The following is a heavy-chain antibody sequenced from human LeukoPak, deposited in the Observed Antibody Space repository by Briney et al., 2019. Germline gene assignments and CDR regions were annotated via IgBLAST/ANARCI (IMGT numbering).Heavy chain of an antibody. CDR3: ASSPFLGSTSPYYYYGMDV. CDR1: GGSLSSGGYY. Sequence: PSETLSLTCTVSGGSLSSGGYYWSWIRQHPGKGLEWIGYIYYSGSTYYNPSLKSRVTISVDTSKNQFSLKLSSVTAADTAVYYCASSPFLGSTSPYYYYGMDVWGQGTTVTVSS. CDR2: IYYSGST. V-gene: IGHV4-31*03. D-gene: IGHD2-2*01. J-gene: IGHJ6*02.